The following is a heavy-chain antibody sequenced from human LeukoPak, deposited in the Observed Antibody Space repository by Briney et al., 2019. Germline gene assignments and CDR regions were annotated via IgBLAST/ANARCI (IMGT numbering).Heavy chain of an antibody. Sequence: PGGSLRLSCAASGFTFTSFSMSWVRQAPGKGLEWVLGLGNSGEDTYYADAVKGRFTISRDNSKDMVYLQMNSLRAEDPAIYYCVKDRPCDICLPMDAWGQGTTVTVSS. CDR3: VKDRPCDICLPMDA. D-gene: IGHD2-21*02. CDR2: LGNSGEDT. V-gene: IGHV3-23*01. J-gene: IGHJ6*02. CDR1: GFTFTSFS.